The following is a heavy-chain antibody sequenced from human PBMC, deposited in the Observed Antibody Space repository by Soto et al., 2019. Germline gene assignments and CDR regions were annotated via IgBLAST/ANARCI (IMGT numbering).Heavy chain of an antibody. D-gene: IGHD6-13*01. J-gene: IGHJ6*02. Sequence: PGGSLRLSCAASGFTFSSYWMHWVRQAPGEGLVWVSRINSDGSSTSYADSVKGRFTISRDNAKNTLYLQMNSLRAEDTAVYYCARELYSSSWPRFYYYYYGMDVWGQGTTVTVSS. CDR3: ARELYSSSWPRFYYYYYGMDV. V-gene: IGHV3-74*01. CDR2: INSDGSST. CDR1: GFTFSSYW.